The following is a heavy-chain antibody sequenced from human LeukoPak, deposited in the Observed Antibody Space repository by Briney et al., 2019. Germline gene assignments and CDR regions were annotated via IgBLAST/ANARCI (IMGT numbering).Heavy chain of an antibody. CDR1: GFTFSNYA. J-gene: IGHJ4*02. CDR3: AKDSRSSGWYALDY. Sequence: GGSLRLSCAASGFTFSNYAMNWVRQAPGKGLEWVSAISGSGGSTYYADSVKGRFTISRDNSKNTLYLQMNSLRAEDTAVYYCAKDSRSSGWYALDYWGQGTLVTVSS. D-gene: IGHD6-19*01. CDR2: ISGSGGST. V-gene: IGHV3-23*01.